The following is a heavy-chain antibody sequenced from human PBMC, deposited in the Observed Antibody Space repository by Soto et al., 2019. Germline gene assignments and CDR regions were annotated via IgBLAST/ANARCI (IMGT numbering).Heavy chain of an antibody. CDR3: SGCSGGACHRNYGMDV. V-gene: IGHV3-21*01. Sequence: EVHLVESGGGLVKPGGSLRLSCAVSGFTFSSCTMNWFRQAPGKGLEWVSSISPSTSHIYYTDSVKGRFTISRDNAKNSLFLQMNSLRAEDTAVYYCSGCSGGACHRNYGMDVWGQGTTVTVSS. D-gene: IGHD2-15*01. CDR2: ISPSTSHI. CDR1: GFTFSSCT. J-gene: IGHJ6*02.